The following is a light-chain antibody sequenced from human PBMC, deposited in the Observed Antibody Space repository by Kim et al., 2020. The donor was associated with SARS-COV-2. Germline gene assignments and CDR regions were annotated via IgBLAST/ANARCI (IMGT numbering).Light chain of an antibody. CDR2: GAS. CDR3: QQYGSSPRT. J-gene: IGKJ1*01. V-gene: IGKV3-20*01. CDR1: QSISSSS. Sequence: SPGEGAALSCRASQSISSSSLAWYQQKPGQAPRLLIYGASNRATGIPDRFSGSGSGTEFTLTISRLEPEDFAVYYCQQYGSSPRTFGQGTKVDIK.